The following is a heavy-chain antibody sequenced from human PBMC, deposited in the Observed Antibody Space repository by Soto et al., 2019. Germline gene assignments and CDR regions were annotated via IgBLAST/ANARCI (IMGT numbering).Heavy chain of an antibody. CDR3: ARQTYDFWSGTLPNWFDP. J-gene: IGHJ5*02. CDR1: GGSISSSSYY. D-gene: IGHD3-3*01. CDR2: IYCSGST. Sequence: SETLSLTCTVSGGSISSSSYYWGWIRQPPGKGLEWIGSIYCSGSTYYNPSLKSRVTISVDTSENQFSLKLSSVTAADTAVYYCARQTYDFWSGTLPNWFDPWGQGTLVTVSS. V-gene: IGHV4-39*01.